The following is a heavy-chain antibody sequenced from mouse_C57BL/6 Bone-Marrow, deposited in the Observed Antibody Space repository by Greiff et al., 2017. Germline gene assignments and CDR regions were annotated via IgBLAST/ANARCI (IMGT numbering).Heavy chain of an antibody. J-gene: IGHJ2*01. V-gene: IGHV1-50*01. D-gene: IGHD2-1*01. CDR2: IDPSDSYT. CDR3: ALYYGNY. CDR1: GYTFTSYW. Sequence: QVQLQQPGAELVKPGASVKLSCKASGYTFTSYWMQWVKQRPGQGLEWIGEIDPSDSYTNSNQKFKGKATLTVDTSSSTAYMQLSSLTSEDSAVYYCALYYGNYWGQGTTLTVSS.